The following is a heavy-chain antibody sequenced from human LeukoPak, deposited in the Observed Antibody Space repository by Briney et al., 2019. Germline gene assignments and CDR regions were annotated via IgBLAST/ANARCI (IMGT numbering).Heavy chain of an antibody. CDR3: AKGRWGLTINNFDI. J-gene: IGHJ3*02. D-gene: IGHD3-9*01. Sequence: GGSLRLSCAVSGFTFSNYAMNWVRQAPGKGLEWVSVISDRGDSTHYADSVKGRFTISRDSSKNTLYLQMNSLRGEDTAVYYCAKGRWGLTINNFDIWGQGTTVTVSS. V-gene: IGHV3-23*01. CDR1: GFTFSNYA. CDR2: ISDRGDST.